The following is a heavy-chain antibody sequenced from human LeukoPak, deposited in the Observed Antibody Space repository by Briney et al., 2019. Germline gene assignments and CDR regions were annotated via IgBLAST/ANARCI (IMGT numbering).Heavy chain of an antibody. CDR3: ASWTGLRAFDT. V-gene: IGHV3-74*01. CDR1: GFTFNSHW. Sequence: GGSLRLSCAASGFTFNSHWMHWVRQAPGKGLVWVSRISSDGTTTNYADSVKGRFTISRDNAKNTLYLQMNSLRAEDTAVYYCASWTGLRAFDTWGQGTMVTVSS. CDR2: ISSDGTTT. D-gene: IGHD1-1*01. J-gene: IGHJ3*02.